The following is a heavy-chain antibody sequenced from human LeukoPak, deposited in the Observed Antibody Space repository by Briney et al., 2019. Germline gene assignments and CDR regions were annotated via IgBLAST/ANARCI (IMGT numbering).Heavy chain of an antibody. CDR1: GFNFSTSW. CDR3: AREVHPEGYNYDLVLDY. J-gene: IGHJ4*02. D-gene: IGHD3-16*01. Sequence: GGSLRLSCTASGFNFSTSWMSWVRQAPGKGLEWLANLKEDGGEKYYVDSVKGRFTISRDNARNSLYLQMNSLRAEDTAVYYCAREVHPEGYNYDLVLDYWGQGTLVTVSS. V-gene: IGHV3-7*01. CDR2: LKEDGGEK.